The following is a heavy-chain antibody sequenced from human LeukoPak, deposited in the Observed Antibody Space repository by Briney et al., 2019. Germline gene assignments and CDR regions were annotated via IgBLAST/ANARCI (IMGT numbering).Heavy chain of an antibody. CDR3: ARVGTYYYDSSSYYSWFDP. CDR1: GVSIFSYY. J-gene: IGHJ5*02. D-gene: IGHD3-22*01. CDR2: IYSTGRT. V-gene: IGHV4-4*07. Sequence: PSETLSLTCTVSGVSIFSYYWNWIRQPAGKGLEWIGRIYSTGRTNYNPSLKSRLTMSVDTSKNQFSLKLSSVTAADTAVYYCARVGTYYYDSSSYYSWFDPWGQGTLVTVSS.